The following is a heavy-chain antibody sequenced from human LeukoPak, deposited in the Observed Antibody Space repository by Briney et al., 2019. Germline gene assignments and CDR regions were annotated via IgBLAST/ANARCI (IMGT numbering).Heavy chain of an antibody. J-gene: IGHJ4*02. CDR2: INSDGSVT. CDR1: GFTFRNYW. V-gene: IGHV3-74*01. CDR3: ARARGGTYFDY. Sequence: GGSLRLSCAASGFTFRNYWMHWVRQAPGPGLVWVSRINSDGSVTNSADSVKGRFTISRDNAKNTLYLQMNSLTAEDTAVYYCARARGGTYFDYWGQGTLVTVSS. D-gene: IGHD1-26*01.